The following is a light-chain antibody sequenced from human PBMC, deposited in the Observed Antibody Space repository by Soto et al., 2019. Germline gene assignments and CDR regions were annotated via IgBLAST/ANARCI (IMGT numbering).Light chain of an antibody. CDR1: SSDIGASNY. J-gene: IGLJ1*01. CDR3: SSVRSISAPYV. V-gene: IGLV2-14*03. CDR2: DVS. Sequence: QSALTQPASVSGSPGQSITISCTGTSSDIGASNYVSWYQQHPGTAPKLVIYDVSNRPSGVSNRFSGSKSANTASLTISGLQAEDEAYYYCSSVRSISAPYVFGTGTKLTVL.